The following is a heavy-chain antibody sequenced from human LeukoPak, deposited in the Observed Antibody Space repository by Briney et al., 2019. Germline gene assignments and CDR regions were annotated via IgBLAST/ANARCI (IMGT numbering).Heavy chain of an antibody. Sequence: GGSLRLSCAASGFTFSSYAMSWVRQAPGKGLEWVSAISGSGGSTYYADSMKGRFTISRDNSKNTLYLQMNSLRAEDTAVYYCAKKGARYSSSWYYFDYWGQGTLVTVSS. J-gene: IGHJ4*02. CDR2: ISGSGGST. V-gene: IGHV3-23*01. D-gene: IGHD6-13*01. CDR1: GFTFSSYA. CDR3: AKKGARYSSSWYYFDY.